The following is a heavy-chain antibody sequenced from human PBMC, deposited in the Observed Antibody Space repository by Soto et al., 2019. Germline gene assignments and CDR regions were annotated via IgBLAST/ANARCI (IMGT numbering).Heavy chain of an antibody. J-gene: IGHJ3*01. V-gene: IGHV1-18*04. CDR2: ISGYNGNR. CDR1: GYTFSSYG. CDR3: AREGLRLGDYDDFDF. Sequence: ASVKVSCKASGYTFSSYGISWVRQAPGQGLEWMGWISGYNGNRKYAEKVLGRVTVTTDTSTSTAYMELRSLRSDDTAVYYCAREGLRLGDYDDFDFWGQGTTVTVSS. D-gene: IGHD3-16*01.